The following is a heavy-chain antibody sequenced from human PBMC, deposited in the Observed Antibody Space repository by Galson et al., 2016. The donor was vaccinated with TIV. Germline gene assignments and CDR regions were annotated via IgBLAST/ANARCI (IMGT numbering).Heavy chain of an antibody. V-gene: IGHV3-21*06. D-gene: IGHD7-27*01. CDR2: ISMTAYHI. J-gene: IGHJ4*02. Sequence: SLRLSCATSGFTFRNYSMNWVRQAPGMGLEWVSLISMTAYHIYYADSVKGRFTIPRDNAKNALYLYMSSLRDEDTAVYYCARDSGKWGFDWGQGTMVTVSS. CDR3: ARDSGKWGFD. CDR1: GFTFRNYS.